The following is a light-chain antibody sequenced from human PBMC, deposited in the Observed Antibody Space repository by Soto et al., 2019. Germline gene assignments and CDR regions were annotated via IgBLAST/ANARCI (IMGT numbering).Light chain of an antibody. CDR3: ATWDDSLNGLV. Sequence: QSVLIQPPSASGTPGQRVTIFCSGSSSNIGSNTVNWYQQLPGLAPKLLIYSNNQRPSGVPDRFSGSKSGTSASLAISGLQSEDEADYYCATWDDSLNGLVFGGGTKLTVL. CDR2: SNN. CDR1: SSNIGSNT. V-gene: IGLV1-44*01. J-gene: IGLJ3*02.